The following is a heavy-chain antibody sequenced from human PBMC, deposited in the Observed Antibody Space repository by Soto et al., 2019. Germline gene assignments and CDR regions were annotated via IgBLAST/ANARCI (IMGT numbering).Heavy chain of an antibody. CDR2: IYYSGT. J-gene: IGHJ4*02. CDR3: ARDLAYCASGSCYAKWGS. D-gene: IGHD2-15*01. CDR1: GGTITSDDYH. V-gene: IGHV4-30-4*01. Sequence: SETLSLTCTVSGGTITSDDYHWTWIRQPPGKGLEWIGFIYYSGTYYNPSLRGRVTISVDASKNEFSLKLSSVTAADTAVYYCARDLAYCASGSCYAKWGSWGQGTLVTVSS.